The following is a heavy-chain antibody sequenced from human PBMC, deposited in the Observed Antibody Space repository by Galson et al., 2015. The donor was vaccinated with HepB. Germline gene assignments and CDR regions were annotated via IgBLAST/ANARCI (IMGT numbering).Heavy chain of an antibody. Sequence: SLRLSCAASGFTFSSYAMSWVRQAPGKGLEWVSAISGSGGSTYYADSVKGRFTISRDNSKNTLYLQMNSLRAEDTAVYYCAKSQHRTVTYFDYWGQGTLVTVSS. D-gene: IGHD4-17*01. V-gene: IGHV3-23*01. J-gene: IGHJ4*02. CDR1: GFTFSSYA. CDR3: AKSQHRTVTYFDY. CDR2: ISGSGGST.